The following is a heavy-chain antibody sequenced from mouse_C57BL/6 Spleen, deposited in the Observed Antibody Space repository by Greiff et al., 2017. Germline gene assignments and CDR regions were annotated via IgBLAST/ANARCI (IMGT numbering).Heavy chain of an antibody. J-gene: IGHJ2*01. V-gene: IGHV1-26*01. Sequence: VQLQQSGPELVKPGASVKISCKASGYTFTDYYMNWVKQSHGKSLEWIGDINPNNGGTSYNQKFKGKATLTVDKSSSTAYMQLSSLTSEDSAVYYCARRITTESLDYWGQGTTLTVSS. CDR2: INPNNGGT. D-gene: IGHD1-1*01. CDR1: GYTFTDYY. CDR3: ARRITTESLDY.